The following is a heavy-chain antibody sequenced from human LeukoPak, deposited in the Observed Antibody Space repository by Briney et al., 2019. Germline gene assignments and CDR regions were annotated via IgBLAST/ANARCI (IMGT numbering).Heavy chain of an antibody. Sequence: GGSLRLSCAVSGFTFSTYSMNWVRQALGKGLEWVSSISSSSSYIYYVDSVKGRFTISRDNAKNSLYLQMNSLRAEDTAVYYCAKSFWWFGEFSPFDNWGQGTLVTVSS. CDR2: ISSSSSYI. CDR3: AKSFWWFGEFSPFDN. CDR1: GFTFSTYS. D-gene: IGHD3-10*01. J-gene: IGHJ4*02. V-gene: IGHV3-21*01.